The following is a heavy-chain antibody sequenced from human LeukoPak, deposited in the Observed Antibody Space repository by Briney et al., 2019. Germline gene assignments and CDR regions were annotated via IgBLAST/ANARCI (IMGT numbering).Heavy chain of an antibody. CDR2: IYYSGST. J-gene: IGHJ3*02. CDR3: ARPGDNWKDPRAFDI. V-gene: IGHV4-39*01. D-gene: IGHD1-1*01. Sequence: SETLSLTCTVSGGSISSSSYYWGWIRQPPGKGLEWIGSIYYSGSTYYNPFHKSRVTISVDTSKNQFSLKLSSVTAADTAVYYCARPGDNWKDPRAFDIWGQGTMVTVSS. CDR1: GGSISSSSYY.